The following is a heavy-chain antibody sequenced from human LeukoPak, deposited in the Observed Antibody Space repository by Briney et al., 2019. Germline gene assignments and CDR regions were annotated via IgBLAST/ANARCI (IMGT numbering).Heavy chain of an antibody. V-gene: IGHV4-4*02. CDR3: ARDLTPTSSKDASIAAAGTFDY. CDR2: MSHRGST. Sequence: TGTLSLTCAVSGGSITIRNWWTWARQPPGKGLEWIGEMSHRGSTNYNPSLESRVTVSVDNSKNQFSLKLSSVTAADTAVYYCARDLTPTSSKDASIAAAGTFDYWGQGTLVTVSS. CDR1: GGSITIRNW. D-gene: IGHD6-13*01. J-gene: IGHJ4*02.